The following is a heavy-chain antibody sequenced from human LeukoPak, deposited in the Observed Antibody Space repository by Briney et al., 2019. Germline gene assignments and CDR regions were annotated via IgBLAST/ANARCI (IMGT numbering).Heavy chain of an antibody. CDR1: GGSISSYD. CDR2: IYNSGSA. V-gene: IGHV4-4*07. Sequence: SETLSLTCTVSGGSISSYDWSWIRQPAGKGLEWIGRIYNSGSANYNPSLKSRVIMSVDTSKKQVSLKLSSVTAADTAVYYCARYGYSGYDGIDYWGQGTLVTVSS. D-gene: IGHD5-12*01. J-gene: IGHJ4*02. CDR3: ARYGYSGYDGIDY.